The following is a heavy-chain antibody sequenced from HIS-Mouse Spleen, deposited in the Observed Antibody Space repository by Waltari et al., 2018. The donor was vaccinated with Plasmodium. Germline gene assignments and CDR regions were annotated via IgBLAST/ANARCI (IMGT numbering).Heavy chain of an antibody. Sequence: EVQLVESGGGLVQPGGSLRLSCAASGFTFSSYWMSWVRQAPGKGLEWGANIKQEGSEKYYVDSVKGRFTISRDNAKNSLYRQMNSLRAEDTAVYYCASSWYWYFDLWGRGTLVTVSS. J-gene: IGHJ2*01. CDR1: GFTFSSYW. CDR2: IKQEGSEK. D-gene: IGHD6-13*01. CDR3: ASSWYWYFDL. V-gene: IGHV3-7*01.